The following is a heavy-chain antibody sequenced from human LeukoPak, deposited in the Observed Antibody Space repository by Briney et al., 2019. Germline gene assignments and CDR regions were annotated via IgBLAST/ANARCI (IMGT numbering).Heavy chain of an antibody. CDR2: ISSSSSTI. Sequence: GGSLRLSCAASGFTFSSYSMNWVRQAPGKGLEWVSYISSSSSTIYYADSVRGRFTISRDNAKNSLYLQMNSLRAEDTAVYYCARDSVEMATITPFDSWGQGTLVTVSS. V-gene: IGHV3-48*04. CDR1: GFTFSSYS. CDR3: ARDSVEMATITPFDS. J-gene: IGHJ4*02. D-gene: IGHD5-24*01.